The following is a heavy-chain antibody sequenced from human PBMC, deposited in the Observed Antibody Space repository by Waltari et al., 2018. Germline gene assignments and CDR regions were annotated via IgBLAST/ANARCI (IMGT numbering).Heavy chain of an antibody. J-gene: IGHJ4*02. D-gene: IGHD2-2*01. Sequence: QVQLVQSGAEVKGPGASVKVSCKASGYMFTGSYIHWVRQAPGQGLDWMGWLNPSSGDTNYALKFQGRLTVTSDASISTAYMELSRLTSDDTAIYYCARQYCGTTNCYYFDYWGQGTQVTVSS. CDR3: ARQYCGTTNCYYFDY. V-gene: IGHV1-2*02. CDR1: GYMFTGSY. CDR2: LNPSSGDT.